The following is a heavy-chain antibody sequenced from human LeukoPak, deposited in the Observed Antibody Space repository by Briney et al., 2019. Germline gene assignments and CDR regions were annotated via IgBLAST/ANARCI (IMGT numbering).Heavy chain of an antibody. Sequence: SETLSLTCTVSGGSISNSSYYWGWIRQPPGKGLEWIGSIYYSGSTYYNPSLKSRVTISVDPSKNQFSLKLSSVTAADTAVCYCAWQIVGATNRFDYWGQGTLVTVSS. CDR1: GGSISNSSYY. D-gene: IGHD1-26*01. V-gene: IGHV4-39*01. CDR3: AWQIVGATNRFDY. CDR2: IYYSGST. J-gene: IGHJ4*02.